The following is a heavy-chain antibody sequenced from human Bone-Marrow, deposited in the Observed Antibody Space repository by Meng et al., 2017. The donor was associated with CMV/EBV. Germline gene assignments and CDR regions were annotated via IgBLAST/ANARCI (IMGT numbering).Heavy chain of an antibody. J-gene: IGHJ6*02. CDR2: MNQDGSQK. CDR3: ARVASAGRGMDV. CDR1: GFTFDSYG. V-gene: IGHV3-7*04. D-gene: IGHD6-13*01. Sequence: GGPLRLSCVASGFTFDSYGMHWVRQAPGKGLEWVANMNQDGSQKNYVDSVKGRFTISRDNAKNSLFLQMNSLRAEDTAVYYCARVASAGRGMDVWGQGTTVTVSS.